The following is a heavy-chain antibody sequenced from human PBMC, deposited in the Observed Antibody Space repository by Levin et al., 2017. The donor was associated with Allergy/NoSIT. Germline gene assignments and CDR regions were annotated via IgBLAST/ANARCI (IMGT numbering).Heavy chain of an antibody. CDR1: GFTFSSYA. D-gene: IGHD6-19*01. J-gene: IGHJ6*03. CDR3: ASSGWYGDDYYYYMDG. V-gene: IGHV3-23*01. Sequence: GESLKISCAASGFTFSSYAMSWVRQAPGKGLEWVSAISGSGGSTYYADSVKGRFTISRDNSKNTLYLQMNSLRAEDTAVYYCASSGWYGDDYYYYMDGWGKGTTVTVSS. CDR2: ISGSGGST.